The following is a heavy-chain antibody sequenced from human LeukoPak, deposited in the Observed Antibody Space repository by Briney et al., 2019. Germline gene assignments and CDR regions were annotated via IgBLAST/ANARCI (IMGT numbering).Heavy chain of an antibody. J-gene: IGHJ3*02. CDR3: ARVLGAGNGGRADAFDI. CDR2: MTPSGGSA. Sequence: ASVKVSCKASGHTFTSYYMHWVRQAPGQGLEWMGIMTPSGGSATYAQKFRGRVTMTRDMSTSTVYMELSSLSSEDTAVYYCARVLGAGNGGRADAFDIWGQGTMVTVSS. D-gene: IGHD1-1*01. V-gene: IGHV1-46*01. CDR1: GHTFTSYY.